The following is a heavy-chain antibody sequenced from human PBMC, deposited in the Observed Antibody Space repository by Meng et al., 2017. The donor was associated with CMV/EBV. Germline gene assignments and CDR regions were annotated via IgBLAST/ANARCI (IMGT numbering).Heavy chain of an antibody. D-gene: IGHD6-6*01. Sequence: SVKVSCKASGGNISSPAISWVRQAPGQGLEWVGGMTPIYGTAKYAKKFKGRVTITTDESTNTAHMELSSLRSEDTAVYYCARASVGSSSHPYFDYWGQGTLVTVSS. CDR3: ARASVGSSSHPYFDY. CDR2: MTPIYGTA. V-gene: IGHV1-69*05. J-gene: IGHJ4*02. CDR1: GGNISSPA.